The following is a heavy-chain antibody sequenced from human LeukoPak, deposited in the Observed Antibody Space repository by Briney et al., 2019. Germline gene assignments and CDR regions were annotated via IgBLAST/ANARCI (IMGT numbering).Heavy chain of an antibody. D-gene: IGHD4-17*01. CDR3: ARGDGDGEGDY. J-gene: IGHJ4*02. Sequence: GGSLRLSCAASGFTFSSYGMHWVRQAPGKGLEWVAVISYDGSNKYYADSVKGRFTISRDNSKNTLYLQMNSLRAEDTAVYYCARGDGDGEGDYWGQGTLVTVSS. CDR2: ISYDGSNK. CDR1: GFTFSSYG. V-gene: IGHV3-30*03.